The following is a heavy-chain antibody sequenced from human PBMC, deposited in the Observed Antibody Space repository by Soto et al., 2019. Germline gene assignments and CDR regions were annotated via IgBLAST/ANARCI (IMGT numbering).Heavy chain of an antibody. CDR1: GGTFSSYA. CDR3: ARVPPTVVTPGNWFDP. V-gene: IGHV1-69*13. CDR2: IIPIFGTA. Sequence: SVKVSCKASGGTFSSYAISWVRQAPGQGLEWMGGIIPIFGTANYAQKFQGRVTITADESTSTAYMELSSLRSEDTAVYYCARVPPTVVTPGNWFDPWGQGTLVTVSS. D-gene: IGHD4-17*01. J-gene: IGHJ5*02.